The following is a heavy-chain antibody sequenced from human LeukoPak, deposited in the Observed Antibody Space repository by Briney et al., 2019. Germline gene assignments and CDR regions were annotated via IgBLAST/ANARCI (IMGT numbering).Heavy chain of an antibody. Sequence: PSKTLSLTCTVSGGSISSYYWSWIRQPAGKGLEWIGRIYTSGSTNYNPSLKSRVTMSVDTSKNQFSLKLSSVTAADTAVYYCARVVVPAAMGPDWFDPWGQGTLVTVSS. V-gene: IGHV4-4*07. CDR3: ARVVVPAAMGPDWFDP. CDR2: IYTSGST. D-gene: IGHD2-2*01. J-gene: IGHJ5*02. CDR1: GGSISSYY.